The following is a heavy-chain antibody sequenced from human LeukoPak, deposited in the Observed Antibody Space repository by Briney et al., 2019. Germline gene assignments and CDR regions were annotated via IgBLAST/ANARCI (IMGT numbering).Heavy chain of an antibody. Sequence: SETLSLTCAVYGGSFSGYYWSWIRQPPGKGLEWIGEINHSGSTNYNPSLKSRVTISVDTSKNQFSLKLSSVTAADTAVYCCARGTMIVDEVFDYWGQGTLVTVSS. D-gene: IGHD3-22*01. CDR1: GGSFSGYY. CDR2: INHSGST. J-gene: IGHJ4*02. CDR3: ARGTMIVDEVFDY. V-gene: IGHV4-34*01.